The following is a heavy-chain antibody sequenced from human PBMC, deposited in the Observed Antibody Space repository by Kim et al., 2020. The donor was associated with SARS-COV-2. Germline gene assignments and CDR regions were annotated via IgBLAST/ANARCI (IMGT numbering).Heavy chain of an antibody. CDR1: GGSVSSGSYY. D-gene: IGHD6-19*01. CDR3: ARATLSVAGQDY. V-gene: IGHV4-61*01. Sequence: SETLSLTCTVSGGSVSSGSYYWSWIRQPPGKGLEWIGYIYYSGSTNYNPSRKSRVTISVDTSKNQFSLKLSSVTAADTAVYYCARATLSVAGQDYWGQGTRVTASS. CDR2: IYYSGST. J-gene: IGHJ4*02.